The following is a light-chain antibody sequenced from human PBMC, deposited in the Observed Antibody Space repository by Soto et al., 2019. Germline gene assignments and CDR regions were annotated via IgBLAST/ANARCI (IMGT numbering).Light chain of an antibody. V-gene: IGLV2-14*03. J-gene: IGLJ1*01. CDR1: SSDVGGYNY. CDR2: DVS. CDR3: SSYTSSSTYV. Sequence: QSVLTQPAPVSGSPGQSITISCTGTSSDVGGYNYVSWYQHHPGKAPKLLIYDVSNRPSGVSNRFSGSKSGNTASLTISGLQAEDGADYYCSSYTSSSTYVFGTGTKVTV.